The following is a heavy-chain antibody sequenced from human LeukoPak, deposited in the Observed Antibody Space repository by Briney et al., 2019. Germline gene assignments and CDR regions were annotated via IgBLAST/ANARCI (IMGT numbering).Heavy chain of an antibody. CDR2: ISWNSGKI. D-gene: IGHD6-13*01. V-gene: IGHV3-9*01. Sequence: SLRLSCGASGFTFDDYAMHWVRQAPGKGLEWVSGISWNSGKINYADSVKGRFTISRDNAKNSLYLEMNSLRAEDTALYYCAKDIGSSSWYLGNWGQGTLVTVSS. CDR1: GFTFDDYA. J-gene: IGHJ4*02. CDR3: AKDIGSSSWYLGN.